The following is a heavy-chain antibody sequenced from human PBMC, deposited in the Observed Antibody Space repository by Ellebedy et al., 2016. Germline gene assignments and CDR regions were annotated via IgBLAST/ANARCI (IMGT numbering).Heavy chain of an antibody. CDR3: ARDWYRVDY. V-gene: IGHV3-48*02. Sequence: GESLKISCAASGFTFSTYSMNWVRQAPGKGLEWVSYISSSGNTIYYADSVKGRFTISRDNAKNSLYLQMNSLRDEDTAVYYCARDWYRVDYWGQGTLVTVSS. J-gene: IGHJ4*02. D-gene: IGHD1-26*01. CDR2: ISSSGNTI. CDR1: GFTFSTYS.